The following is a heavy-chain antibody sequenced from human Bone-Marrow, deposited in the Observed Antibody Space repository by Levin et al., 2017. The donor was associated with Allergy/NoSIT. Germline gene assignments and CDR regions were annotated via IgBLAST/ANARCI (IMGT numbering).Heavy chain of an antibody. Sequence: PGESLKISCAASGFTFSSYAMHWVRQAPGKGLEWVAVISYDGSNKYYADSVKGRFTISRDNSKNTLYLQMNSLRAEDTAVYYCARELWVGYCISTSCGQLDYWGQGTLVTVSS. CDR1: GFTFSSYA. J-gene: IGHJ4*02. V-gene: IGHV3-30-3*01. CDR3: ARELWVGYCISTSCGQLDY. CDR2: ISYDGSNK. D-gene: IGHD2-2*01.